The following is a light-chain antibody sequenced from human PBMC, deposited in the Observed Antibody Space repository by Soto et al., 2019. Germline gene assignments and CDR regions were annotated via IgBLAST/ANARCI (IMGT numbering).Light chain of an antibody. CDR3: QRFGYSPIT. CDR2: ATS. Sequence: EILMTQSPATLSVSPGDSATLSCRASRSVDTDLAWYQQKPGQAPRLLVFATSARATGIPDRFSGSGSGTDFTLTISRLEPEEFAVYYCQRFGYSPITVGQGTRLEIK. V-gene: IGKV3D-15*01. CDR1: RSVDTD. J-gene: IGKJ5*01.